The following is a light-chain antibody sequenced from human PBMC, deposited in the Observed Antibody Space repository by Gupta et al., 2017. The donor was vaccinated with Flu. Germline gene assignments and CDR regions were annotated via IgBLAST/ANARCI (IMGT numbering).Light chain of an antibody. J-gene: IGLJ3*02. CDR2: DAT. CDR1: SSEVGRYHY. CDR3: SSFTSSNTWV. V-gene: IGLV2-14*03. Sequence: QSALTQPASVSGSPGQSITIPCTGTSSEVGRYHYVSWFQHHPGKAPKPMIYDATNRPSGVSNRFSGSKSGNTASLTISGLQADDEADYYCSSFTSSNTWVFGGGTKLTVL.